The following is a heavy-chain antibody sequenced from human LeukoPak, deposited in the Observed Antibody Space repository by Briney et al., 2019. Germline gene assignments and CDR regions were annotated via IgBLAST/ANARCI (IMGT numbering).Heavy chain of an antibody. V-gene: IGHV4-39*07. CDR3: ARDGYSYGTDY. CDR2: IYYSGST. D-gene: IGHD5-18*01. CDR1: GGSISSSSYY. Sequence: PSETLSLTCTVSGGSISSSSYYWGWIRQPPGKGLEWIGSIYYSGSTYYNPSLKSRVTISVDTSKNQFSLKLSSVTAADTAVYYCARDGYSYGTDYWGQGTLVTVSS. J-gene: IGHJ4*02.